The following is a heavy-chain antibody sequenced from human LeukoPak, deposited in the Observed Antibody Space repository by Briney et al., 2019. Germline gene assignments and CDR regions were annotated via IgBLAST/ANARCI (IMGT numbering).Heavy chain of an antibody. V-gene: IGHV3-23*01. CDR2: ISASGGSA. J-gene: IGHJ6*03. Sequence: GGSLRLSCAASGFTFKNYAMSWVRQAPGKGLKWVLGISASGGSAYYADPVKGRFTISRDNSNNMVYLNMNNLRADDTAVYYCAKGGDVVLVAATSNYLDVWGKGTTVTVSS. D-gene: IGHD2-15*01. CDR3: AKGGDVVLVAATSNYLDV. CDR1: GFTFKNYA.